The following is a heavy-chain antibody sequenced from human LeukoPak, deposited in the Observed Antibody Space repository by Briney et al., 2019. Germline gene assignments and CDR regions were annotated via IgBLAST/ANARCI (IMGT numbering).Heavy chain of an antibody. D-gene: IGHD6-19*01. CDR1: GYSFTSYW. CDR3: ARHVGAADQYSSGWYQFDY. J-gene: IGHJ4*02. V-gene: IGHV5-51*01. Sequence: GESLKISCKGSGYSFTSYWIGWVRQMPGKGLEWMGIIYPGDSDTRYSPSFQGQVTISADKSISTAYLQWSSLKASDTAMYYCARHVGAADQYSSGWYQFDYWGQGTLVTVSS. CDR2: IYPGDSDT.